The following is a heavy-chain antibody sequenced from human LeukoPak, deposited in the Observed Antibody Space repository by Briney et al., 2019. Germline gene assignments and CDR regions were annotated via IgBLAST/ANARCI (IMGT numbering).Heavy chain of an antibody. V-gene: IGHV3-21*01. CDR1: GFTFSSYS. CDR2: ISSSSSYI. J-gene: IGHJ5*02. D-gene: IGHD4-23*01. CDR3: ARDSFPDYGGNPPGWFDP. Sequence: GGSLRLSCAASGFTFSSYSMNWVRQAPGKGLEWVSSISSSSSYIYYADSVKGRFTISRDNAKNSLYLQMNSLRAEDTAVYYCARDSFPDYGGNPPGWFDPWGQGTLVTVSS.